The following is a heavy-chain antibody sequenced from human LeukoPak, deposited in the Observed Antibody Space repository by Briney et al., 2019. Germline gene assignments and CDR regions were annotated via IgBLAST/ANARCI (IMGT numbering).Heavy chain of an antibody. CDR2: IKQDGSEK. CDR1: GFTFSSYW. CDR3: ARELRYFDWLLLAPFDY. Sequence: SGGSLRLSCAASGFTFSSYWMSWVRQAPGKGLEWVANIKQDGSEKYYVDSVKGRFTISRDNAKNSLYLQMNSLRAEDTAVYYCARELRYFDWLLLAPFDYWGQGTLVTVSS. J-gene: IGHJ4*02. V-gene: IGHV3-7*01. D-gene: IGHD3-9*01.